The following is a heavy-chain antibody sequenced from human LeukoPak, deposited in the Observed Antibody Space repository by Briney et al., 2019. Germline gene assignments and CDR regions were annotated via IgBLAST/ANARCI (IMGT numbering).Heavy chain of an antibody. CDR1: GDCITNEIYY. D-gene: IGHD3-9*01. J-gene: IGHJ5*02. CDR3: ARGPRDWLIVGWFDP. V-gene: IGHV4-39*02. Sequence: SETLSLTCSVSGDCITNEIYYWGWVRQPPGRGLEWIGNIYHSGSGHYNPSLKSRVTISVDTSKNHFFLKMTSVTAADTGVYYCARGPRDWLIVGWFDPWGQGTPVTVSS. CDR2: IYHSGSG.